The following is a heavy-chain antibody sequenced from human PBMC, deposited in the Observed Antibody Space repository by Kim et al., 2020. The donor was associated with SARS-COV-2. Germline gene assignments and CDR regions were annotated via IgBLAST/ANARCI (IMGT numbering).Heavy chain of an antibody. CDR1: GGTISSSNW. J-gene: IGHJ4*02. V-gene: IGHV4-4*02. CDR2: IYHSGST. D-gene: IGHD6-13*01. Sequence: SETLSLTCAVSGGTISSSNWWSWVRQPPGKGLEWIGEIYHSGSTNYNLSLKSRVTISVDKSKNQFSLKLSSVTAADTAVYYCAGDRWGSSWSSFDYWGQGTLVTVSS. CDR3: AGDRWGSSWSSFDY.